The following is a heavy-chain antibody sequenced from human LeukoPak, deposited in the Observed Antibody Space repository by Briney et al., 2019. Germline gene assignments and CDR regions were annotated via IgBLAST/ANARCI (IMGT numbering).Heavy chain of an antibody. V-gene: IGHV4-59*10. D-gene: IGHD6-19*01. CDR3: ARTIAVAGSLDP. CDR1: GGSFSSYY. Sequence: SETLSLTCAVYGGSFSSYYWSWIRQPAGKGLEWIGRIYTSGSTNYNPSLKSRVTMSVDTSKNQFSLKLSSVTAADTAVYYCARTIAVAGSLDPWGQGTLVTVSS. CDR2: IYTSGST. J-gene: IGHJ5*02.